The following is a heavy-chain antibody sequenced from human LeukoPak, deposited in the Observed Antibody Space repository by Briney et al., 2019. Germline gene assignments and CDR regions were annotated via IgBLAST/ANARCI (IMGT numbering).Heavy chain of an antibody. CDR2: ISGSGGST. V-gene: IGHV3-23*01. J-gene: IGHJ6*03. CDR1: GFTFSSYA. CDR3: AKGPGSGWYYYYYYMDV. Sequence: GGSLRLSCAASGFTFSSYAMGWVRQAPGKGLEWVSAISGSGGSTYYADSVKGRFTISRDNSKNTLYLQMNSLRAEDTAVYYCAKGPGSGWYYYYYYMDVWGKGTTVTVSS. D-gene: IGHD6-19*01.